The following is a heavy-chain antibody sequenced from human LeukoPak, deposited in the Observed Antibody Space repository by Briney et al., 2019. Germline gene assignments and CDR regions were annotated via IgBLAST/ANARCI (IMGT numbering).Heavy chain of an antibody. CDR2: INHSGST. D-gene: IGHD3-3*01. J-gene: IGHJ5*02. CDR1: GGSFSGYY. Sequence: PSETLSLTCAAYGGSFSGYYWSWIRQPPGKGLEWIGEINHSGSTNYNPSLKSRVTISVDTSKNQFSLKLSSVTAADTAVYYCARGSTRELYESTYYDFWSGYYRGWFDPWGQGTLVTVSS. CDR3: ARGSTRELYESTYYDFWSGYYRGWFDP. V-gene: IGHV4-34*01.